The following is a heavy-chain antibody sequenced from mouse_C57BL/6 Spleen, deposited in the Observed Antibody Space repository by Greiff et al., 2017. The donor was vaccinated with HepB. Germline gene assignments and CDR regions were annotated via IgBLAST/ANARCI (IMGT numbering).Heavy chain of an antibody. V-gene: IGHV5-17*01. D-gene: IGHD1-1*02. CDR3: ARALSASSWFAY. CDR2: ISSGSSTI. J-gene: IGHJ3*01. CDR1: GFTFSDYG. Sequence: DVHLVESGGGLVKPGGSLKLSCAASGFTFSDYGMHWVRQAPEKGLEWVAYISSGSSTIYYADTVKGRFTISRDNAKNTLFLQMPSLRSEDTAMYYCARALSASSWFAYWGQGTLVTVSA.